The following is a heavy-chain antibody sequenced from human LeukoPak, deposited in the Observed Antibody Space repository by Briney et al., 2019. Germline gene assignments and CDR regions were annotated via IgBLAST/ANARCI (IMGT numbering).Heavy chain of an antibody. V-gene: IGHV3-23*01. Sequence: GGSLRLSCAASGFTFRSYAMSWVRQAPGEGLEWVSAITGSVGSTYYADSVKGRFTISRDNSKNTLYLQMNSLRAEDTAVYYCAKGSEAVAGTFDYWGQGTLVTVSS. CDR2: ITGSVGST. J-gene: IGHJ4*02. CDR3: AKGSEAVAGTFDY. CDR1: GFTFRSYA. D-gene: IGHD6-19*01.